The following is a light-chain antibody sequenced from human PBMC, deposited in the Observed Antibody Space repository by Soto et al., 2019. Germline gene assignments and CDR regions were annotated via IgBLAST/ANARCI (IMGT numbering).Light chain of an antibody. V-gene: IGLV2-23*01. CDR1: HSDVGSYTL. Sequence: QSVLTQPASVSGSPGQSITISCTGTHSDVGSYTLVSWYQQHPGKAPKLIIYEDSKRSSGVSNRFSGSKSGYTASLTISGVEAEDEADYYCCSYAGSFSVIFCGGTKLTV. J-gene: IGLJ2*01. CDR2: EDS. CDR3: CSYAGSFSVI.